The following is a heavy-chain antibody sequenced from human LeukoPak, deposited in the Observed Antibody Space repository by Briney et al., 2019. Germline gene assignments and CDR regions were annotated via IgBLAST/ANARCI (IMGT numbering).Heavy chain of an antibody. V-gene: IGHV3-74*01. CDR1: GFTFRSYW. CDR3: ARDGLNYYDSSGSLDSGYGMDV. J-gene: IGHJ6*02. Sequence: QPGGSLRLSCAASGFTFRSYWMHWVRQAPGKGLVWVSRINSDGSITSDADSVKGRFTISRDNSKNTLYLQMNSLRAEDTAVYYCARDGLNYYDSSGSLDSGYGMDVWGQGTTVTVSS. D-gene: IGHD3-22*01. CDR2: INSDGSIT.